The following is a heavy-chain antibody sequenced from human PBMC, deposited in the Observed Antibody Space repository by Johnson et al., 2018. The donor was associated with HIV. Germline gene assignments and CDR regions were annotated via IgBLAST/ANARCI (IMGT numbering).Heavy chain of an antibody. V-gene: IGHV3-30*03. D-gene: IGHD2-21*02. CDR3: ERVGRLYAFDL. Sequence: QEQLVESGGGVVQPGRSLRLSCAASGFTFSSYGMHWVRQAPGKGLEWVAVISYDGSNEYYADSVKGRFSISRDNSKNTLYLQMNSLRAEDTASYYCERVGRLYAFDLWGQGTMVTVS. CDR1: GFTFSSYG. CDR2: ISYDGSNE. J-gene: IGHJ3*01.